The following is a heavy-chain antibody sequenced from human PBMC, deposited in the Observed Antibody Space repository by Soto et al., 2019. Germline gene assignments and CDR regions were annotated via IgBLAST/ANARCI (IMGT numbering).Heavy chain of an antibody. D-gene: IGHD2-8*01. V-gene: IGHV3-7*03. CDR2: LKRDGRER. J-gene: IGHJ4*02. Sequence: LRLSCAASGFTFGDYWMTWVRQAPGKGLEWVANLKRDGRERYYVDSVKGRFSVSRDNAKNSLYLQMNNLRPEDTAVYYCARDVYEILGRVVRRLDSWGQGTLVTVSS. CDR3: ARDVYEILGRVVRRLDS. CDR1: GFTFGDYW.